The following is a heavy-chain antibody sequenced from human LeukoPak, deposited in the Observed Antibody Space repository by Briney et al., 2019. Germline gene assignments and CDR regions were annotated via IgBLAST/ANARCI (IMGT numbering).Heavy chain of an antibody. D-gene: IGHD3-22*01. CDR2: ISSSGSTI. V-gene: IGHV3-48*03. CDR1: GFTFSSYE. Sequence: PGGSLRLSCAASGFTFSSYEMNWVRQAPGKGLEWVSYISSSGSTIYYADSVKGRFTISRDNAKNSLYLQMNSLRAEDTAVYYCARDRRFDSSGYYGNWFDPWSQGTLVTVSS. J-gene: IGHJ5*02. CDR3: ARDRRFDSSGYYGNWFDP.